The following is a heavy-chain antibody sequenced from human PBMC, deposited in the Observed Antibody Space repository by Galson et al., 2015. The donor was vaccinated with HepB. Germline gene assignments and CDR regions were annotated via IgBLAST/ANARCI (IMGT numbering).Heavy chain of an antibody. Sequence: SLRLSCAASGFTFTSYAMNWVRQAPGKGLEWVAVTSYDGDNQYYTDSVKGRFTISRDNSKNTVYLQMNGLRGEDTAVYFCTRAPGFSTSWYYFDSWGQGTLVTVSS. CDR3: TRAPGFSTSWYYFDS. D-gene: IGHD6-13*01. J-gene: IGHJ4*02. CDR2: TSYDGDNQ. V-gene: IGHV3-30-3*01. CDR1: GFTFTSYA.